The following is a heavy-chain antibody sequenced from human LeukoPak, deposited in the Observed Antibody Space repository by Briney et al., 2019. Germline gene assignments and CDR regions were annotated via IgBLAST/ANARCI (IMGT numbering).Heavy chain of an antibody. CDR2: ISYDGSNK. CDR3: ARVPIALLVYYFDY. D-gene: IGHD1-14*01. J-gene: IGHJ4*02. Sequence: GGSLRLSGAASGFTFSSYARPWFAQAPGKGWKGLVVISYDGSNKYYADSVKGRFTISRDNSKNTLYLQMNSLRAEDTAVYYCARVPIALLVYYFDYWGQGTLVTVSS. V-gene: IGHV3-30*04. CDR1: GFTFSSYA.